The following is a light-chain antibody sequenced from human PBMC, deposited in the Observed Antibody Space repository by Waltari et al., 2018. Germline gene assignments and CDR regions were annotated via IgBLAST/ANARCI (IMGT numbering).Light chain of an antibody. CDR2: EVT. CDR1: NSDLGRSNL. J-gene: IGLJ2*01. CDR3: SSYASRTSFAI. Sequence: QSALTQPASVSRSPGQSITIPCTGTNSDLGRSNLVSWYQQHPGRAPKLVIHEVTKRPSGISDRFSGSKSGNMASLTISGLQAEDEADYYCSSYASRTSFAIFGGGTKLTVL. V-gene: IGLV2-23*02.